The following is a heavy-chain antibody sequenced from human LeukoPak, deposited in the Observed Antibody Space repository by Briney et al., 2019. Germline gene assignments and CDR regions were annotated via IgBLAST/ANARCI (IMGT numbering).Heavy chain of an antibody. J-gene: IGHJ4*02. Sequence: PSETLSLTCTVSGGSVSSYYWTWIRQPPGKGLEWIGYMFYSGSPNYNPSLKSRVTISVDTSKNQFSLKLSSVTAADTAVYYCARSRLRGGWDDYWGQGTLVTVSS. CDR2: MFYSGSP. V-gene: IGHV4-59*08. CDR1: GGSVSSYY. CDR3: ARSRLRGGWDDY. D-gene: IGHD3-16*01.